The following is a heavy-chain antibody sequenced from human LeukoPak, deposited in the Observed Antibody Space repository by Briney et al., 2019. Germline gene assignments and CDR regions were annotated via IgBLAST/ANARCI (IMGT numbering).Heavy chain of an antibody. D-gene: IGHD3-9*01. V-gene: IGHV4-38-2*02. CDR1: AYSISSGYY. CDR3: ASGYYDILTGYLC. Sequence: SETLSLTCTVYAYSISSGYYGGWIRQPPGKGLGWIGRNYHSGGTYYNPSLKSLGTISVDTCKNQFSLKLSSVTAADTAVYYCASGYYDILTGYLCWGQGTLVTVSS. CDR2: NYHSGGT. J-gene: IGHJ4*02.